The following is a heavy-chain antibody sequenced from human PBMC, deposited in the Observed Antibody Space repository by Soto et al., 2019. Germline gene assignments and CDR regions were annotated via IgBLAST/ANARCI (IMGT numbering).Heavy chain of an antibody. V-gene: IGHV4-4*02. J-gene: IGHJ6*03. D-gene: IGHD2-2*01. CDR3: ARDIRFPLSSYYYYMDV. CDR1: SGSISSSNW. Sequence: SSETLSLTCAVSSGSISSSNWWSWVRQPPGMGLEWIGEIHHSGSTNYNPSLKSRVTISVDKSKNQFSLKLSSVTAADTAVYYCARDIRFPLSSYYYYMDVWGKGTTVTVSS. CDR2: IHHSGST.